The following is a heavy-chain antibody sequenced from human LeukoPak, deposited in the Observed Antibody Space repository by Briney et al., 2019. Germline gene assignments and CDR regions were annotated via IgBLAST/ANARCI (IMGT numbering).Heavy chain of an antibody. CDR1: GDSISTNY. CDR2: IFTSGST. V-gene: IGHV4-4*07. Sequence: PSQTLSLTCTVSGDSISTNYWSWIRQPAGKGLEWIGRIFTSGSTNYNPSLKRRVTMSLDTSKNQFSLKLSSVTAADTAVYYCARKALPGNWFDPWGQGALVTVSS. CDR3: ARKALPGNWFDP. J-gene: IGHJ5*02.